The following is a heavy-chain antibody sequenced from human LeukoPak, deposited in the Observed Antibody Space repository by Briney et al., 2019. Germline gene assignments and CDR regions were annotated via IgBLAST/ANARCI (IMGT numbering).Heavy chain of an antibody. J-gene: IGHJ4*02. D-gene: IGHD6-19*01. V-gene: IGHV4-39*01. CDR3: ARHRSGWYYMDY. Sequence: SETLSLTCTVSGGSISSSSYYWGWIRQPPGKGLEWIGSIYYSGSTYYNPSLKSRVTISVDTSKNQFSLKLSSVTAADTAVYYGARHRSGWYYMDYRGQGTPVTVSS. CDR1: GGSISSSSYY. CDR2: IYYSGST.